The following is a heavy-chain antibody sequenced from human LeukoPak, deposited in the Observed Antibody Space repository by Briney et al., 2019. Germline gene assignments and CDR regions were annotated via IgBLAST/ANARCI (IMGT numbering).Heavy chain of an antibody. J-gene: IGHJ6*04. CDR3: ARIVPICSSTSCYDV. CDR1: GGTFSSYA. D-gene: IGHD2-2*01. V-gene: IGHV1-69*01. Sequence: GSSVKVSCKASGGTFSSYAISWVRHAPGQGLENMGGLIPIFGTANYAQKFQGRVTITADESTSTAYMELSSLRSEDTAVYYCARIVPICSSTSCYDVWGKGTTVTVSS. CDR2: LIPIFGTA.